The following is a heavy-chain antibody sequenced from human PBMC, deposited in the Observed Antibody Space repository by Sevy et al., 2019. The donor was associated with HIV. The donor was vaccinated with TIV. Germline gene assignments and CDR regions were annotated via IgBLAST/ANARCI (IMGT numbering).Heavy chain of an antibody. D-gene: IGHD1-20*01. CDR2: IFPDDSNT. Sequence: GESLKISCKASGYTFTTYWIGWVRQMPGKGPEWMGIIFPDDSNTRYSRSFQGRVAISADKPISTAYLQWSSLEASDTGMYYCATYNWNGYFFDYWGQGILVTVSS. V-gene: IGHV5-51*04. J-gene: IGHJ4*02. CDR3: ATYNWNGYFFDY. CDR1: GYTFTTYW.